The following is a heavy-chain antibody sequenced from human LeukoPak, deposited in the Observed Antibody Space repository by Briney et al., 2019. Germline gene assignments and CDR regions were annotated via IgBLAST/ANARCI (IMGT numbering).Heavy chain of an antibody. D-gene: IGHD2-15*01. CDR2: IRGRGRTT. J-gene: IGHJ4*02. V-gene: IGHV3-23*01. CDR3: AKNVVVKRYIDY. CDR1: GFTFSNHA. Sequence: GGSLRLSCAASGFTFSNHAMSRVRQTPGKGLQWVSVIRGRGRTTEYADSVKGRFTISRDNSKNTLSLQMNSLRVEDTAIYYCAKNVVVKRYIDYWGQGTLFTVSS.